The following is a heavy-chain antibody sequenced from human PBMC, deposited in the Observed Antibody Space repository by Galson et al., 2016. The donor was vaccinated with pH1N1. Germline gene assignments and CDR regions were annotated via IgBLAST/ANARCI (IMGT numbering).Heavy chain of an antibody. Sequence: SVKVSCKASGGTFSSYAISWVRQAPGQGLEWMGRIIPIIGIANYAQNFQGRVTITADESTSTAYMELSSLRSADTAVYYCARGDYGDSLYWYFDVWGGGTLVTVSS. V-gene: IGHV1-69*04. J-gene: IGHJ2*01. D-gene: IGHD4-17*01. CDR2: IIPIIGIA. CDR3: ARGDYGDSLYWYFDV. CDR1: GGTFSSYA.